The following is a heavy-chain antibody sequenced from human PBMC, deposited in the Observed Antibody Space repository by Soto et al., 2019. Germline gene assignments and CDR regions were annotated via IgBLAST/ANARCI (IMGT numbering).Heavy chain of an antibody. J-gene: IGHJ4*02. Sequence: EVQLVESGGGLVKPGGSLRLSCAASGFTFSNAWMNWVRQAPGKGLEWVGRIKSKTDGGTTDYAAPVKGRFTISRDDSKNTLYLQMNSLKPEDTAVYYCTTEDGYSSGWYGSPPDPAKRYFDYWGQGTLVTVSS. CDR3: TTEDGYSSGWYGSPPDPAKRYFDY. CDR1: GFTFSNAW. CDR2: IKSKTDGGTT. V-gene: IGHV3-15*07. D-gene: IGHD6-19*01.